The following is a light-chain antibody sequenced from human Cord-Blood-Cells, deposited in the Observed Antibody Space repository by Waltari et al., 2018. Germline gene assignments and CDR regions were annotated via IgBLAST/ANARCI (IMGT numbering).Light chain of an antibody. Sequence: DIQMTQSPSTLSASVGDRVTITCRASQSISSWLAGYQQKPGKAPKLLIYKASSLESGVPSRFSGSRSGTEFTLTISSLQPDDFATYYCQQYNSYSYSFGQGTKLEIK. CDR1: QSISSW. CDR2: KAS. CDR3: QQYNSYSYS. J-gene: IGKJ2*03. V-gene: IGKV1-5*03.